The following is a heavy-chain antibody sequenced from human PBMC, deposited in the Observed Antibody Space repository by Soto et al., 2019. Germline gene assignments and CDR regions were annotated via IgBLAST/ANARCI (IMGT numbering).Heavy chain of an antibody. CDR3: AMVDNYVAPTPQDV. CDR2: ISPYTGDT. D-gene: IGHD3-16*01. V-gene: IGHV1-18*01. J-gene: IGHJ6*02. CDR1: GYIFVNYG. Sequence: QVQLVQSGDEMKKPGASVRVSCKASGYIFVNYGIAWVRQAPGQALEWMGWISPYTGDTHSASKVQGRLTMTTDTSTSTAYMDLGSLTSDDTGVYYCAMVDNYVAPTPQDVWGQGTTVTVSS.